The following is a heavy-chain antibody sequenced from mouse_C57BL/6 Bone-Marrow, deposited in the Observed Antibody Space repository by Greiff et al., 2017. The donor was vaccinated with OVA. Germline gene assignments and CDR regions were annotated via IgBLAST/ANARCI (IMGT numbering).Heavy chain of an antibody. J-gene: IGHJ4*01. D-gene: IGHD1-1*01. Sequence: VQVVESGAELVKPGASVKISCKASGYAFSSYWMNWVKQRPGKGLEWIGQIYPGDGDTNYNGKFKGKATLTADKSSSTAYMQLSSLTSEDSAVYFCARNYGSSLYYYAMDYWGQGTSVTVSS. CDR3: ARNYGSSLYYYAMDY. CDR2: IYPGDGDT. CDR1: GYAFSSYW. V-gene: IGHV1-80*01.